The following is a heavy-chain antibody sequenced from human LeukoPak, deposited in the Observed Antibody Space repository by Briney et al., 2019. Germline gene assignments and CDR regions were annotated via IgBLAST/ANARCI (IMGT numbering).Heavy chain of an antibody. V-gene: IGHV5-51*01. CDR2: IYPGDPDT. Sequence: GESLKISCKASGYSFTNYWIGWVRQMPGKGLEWMGIIYPGDPDTRYSPSFQGQVTISADKSISTAYVQWSTLKASDTAIYYCTRALRTGQGDYVPVLWGQGTLVTVSS. CDR1: GYSFTNYW. CDR3: TRALRTGQGDYVPVL. D-gene: IGHD4-17*01. J-gene: IGHJ4*02.